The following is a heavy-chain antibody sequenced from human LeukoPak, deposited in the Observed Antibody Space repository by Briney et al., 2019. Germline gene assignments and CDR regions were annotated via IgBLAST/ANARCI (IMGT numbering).Heavy chain of an antibody. J-gene: IGHJ6*02. CDR2: IYYSGST. V-gene: IGHV4-59*01. CDR3: ARDGRISPYSGMDV. D-gene: IGHD1-26*01. Sequence: SETLSLTCNVSGDSIRYYYWSWIRQPPGEGLEWIGYIYYSGSTDYNPSLKSRASISVDTSKNQFSLKLNSVTPADTAVYYCARDGRISPYSGMDVWGQGTTVTVSS. CDR1: GDSIRYYY.